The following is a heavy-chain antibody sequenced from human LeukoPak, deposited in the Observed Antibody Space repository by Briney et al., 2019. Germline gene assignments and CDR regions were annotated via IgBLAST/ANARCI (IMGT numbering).Heavy chain of an antibody. Sequence: GGSLRLSCAASGLTFSSYGMHWVRQAPGKGLEWVAVISYDGSNKYYADSVKGRFTISRDNSKNTLYLQMNSLRAEDTAVYYCAKDFYDYVWGSYRSYFDYWGQGTLVTVSS. V-gene: IGHV3-30*18. J-gene: IGHJ4*02. CDR1: GLTFSSYG. CDR3: AKDFYDYVWGSYRSYFDY. D-gene: IGHD3-16*02. CDR2: ISYDGSNK.